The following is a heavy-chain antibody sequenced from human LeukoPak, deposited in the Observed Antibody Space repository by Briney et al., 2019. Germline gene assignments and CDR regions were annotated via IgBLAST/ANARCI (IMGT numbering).Heavy chain of an antibody. D-gene: IGHD5-18*01. Sequence: ASVKVSYKASGYTFTSYDINWVRQATGQGLEWMGWMNPNSGNTGYAQKFQGRVTMTRNTSISTAYMELSSLRSEDTAVYYCARGYRQSRRAYYYYYYMDVWGKGTTVTVSS. J-gene: IGHJ6*03. CDR3: ARGYRQSRRAYYYYYYMDV. CDR2: MNPNSGNT. V-gene: IGHV1-8*01. CDR1: GYTFTSYD.